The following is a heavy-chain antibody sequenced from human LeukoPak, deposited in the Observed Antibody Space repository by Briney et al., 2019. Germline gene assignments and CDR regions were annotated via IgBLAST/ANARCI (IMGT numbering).Heavy chain of an antibody. Sequence: QSGGSLRLSCAASGFTFSTYWMTWVRQAPGKGPEWVANIKEDGSATYYVDSVKGRFTISRDNAKKSLYLQMNSPRAEDTAVYYCARDSPGYLAYDSWGQGTLVTVSS. CDR3: ARDSPGYLAYDS. CDR1: GFTFSTYW. D-gene: IGHD1-1*01. CDR2: IKEDGSAT. J-gene: IGHJ4*02. V-gene: IGHV3-7*04.